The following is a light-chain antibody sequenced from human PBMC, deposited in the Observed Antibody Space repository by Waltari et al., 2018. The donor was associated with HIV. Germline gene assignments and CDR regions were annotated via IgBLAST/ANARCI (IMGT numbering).Light chain of an antibody. Sequence: EIVLTQSPGTLSLSPGESVTLSCRARQSVSNNYLAWYQQIPGQAPRLLIYAASNRATGIPDRFSGSASGTDFTLTISRLEPEDFAVYYCQQYGRSPWTFGRGTKVEIK. CDR3: QQYGRSPWT. J-gene: IGKJ1*01. CDR1: QSVSNNY. V-gene: IGKV3-20*01. CDR2: AAS.